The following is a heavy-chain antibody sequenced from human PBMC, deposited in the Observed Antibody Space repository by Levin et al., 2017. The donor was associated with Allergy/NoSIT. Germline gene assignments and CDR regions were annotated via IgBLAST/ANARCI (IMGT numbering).Heavy chain of an antibody. CDR2: ISHRGST. D-gene: IGHD4-17*01. V-gene: IGHV4-34*01. CDR3: AVFSLRYGAFDI. Sequence: GSLRLSCAVYGGSLGGYYWSWLRQSPGKGLEWIGEISHRGSTTYNPSLKSRVTMSVDTSRNQFSVRLNSVTAAATAVYYCAVFSLRYGAFDIWGQGTMVTVSP. CDR1: GGSLGGYY. J-gene: IGHJ3*02.